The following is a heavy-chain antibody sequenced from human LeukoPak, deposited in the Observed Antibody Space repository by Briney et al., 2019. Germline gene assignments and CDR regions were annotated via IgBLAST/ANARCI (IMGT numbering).Heavy chain of an antibody. Sequence: SETLSLTCTVSGDSMRSYFWSWIRQPPGKGLEWIGYIYYSGAINYNPFLKSRVTISVDASKNKFSLNLNSVTAADTAVYYCAREGRQSRGGLDFDYWGQGTLVTVSS. V-gene: IGHV4-59*12. J-gene: IGHJ4*02. CDR3: AREGRQSRGGLDFDY. CDR2: IYYSGAI. D-gene: IGHD2-15*01. CDR1: GDSMRSYF.